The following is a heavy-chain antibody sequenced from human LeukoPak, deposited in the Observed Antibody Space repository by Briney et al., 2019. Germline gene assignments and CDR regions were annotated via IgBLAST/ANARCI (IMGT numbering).Heavy chain of an antibody. CDR3: ARTFWSGYYPALNFDY. V-gene: IGHV4-38-2*01. CDR1: GYSISSGYY. Sequence: SETLSLTCAVSGYSISSGYYWGWIRQPPGKGLEWIGSIYHSGSTYYNPSLKSRVTMSVDTSKNQFSLKLSSVTAADTAVYYCARTFWSGYYPALNFDYWGQRTLVTVSS. D-gene: IGHD3-3*01. J-gene: IGHJ4*02. CDR2: IYHSGST.